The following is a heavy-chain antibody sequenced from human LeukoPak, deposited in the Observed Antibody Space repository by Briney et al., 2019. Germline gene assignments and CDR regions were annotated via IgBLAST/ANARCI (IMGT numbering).Heavy chain of an antibody. CDR2: ISSNGGST. D-gene: IGHD2-2*02. Sequence: PGGSLRLSCAASGFTFSSYVMHWVRQAPGKGLEYVSAISSNGGSTYYANSVKGRFTTSRDNSKNTLYLQMGSLRAEDMAVYYCASGGGDCSSSNCYSAYWGQGTLVTVSS. V-gene: IGHV3-64*01. J-gene: IGHJ4*02. CDR3: ASGGGDCSSSNCYSAY. CDR1: GFTFSSYV.